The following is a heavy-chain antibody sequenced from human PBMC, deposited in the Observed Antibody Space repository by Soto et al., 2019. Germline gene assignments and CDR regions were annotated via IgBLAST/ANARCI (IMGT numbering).Heavy chain of an antibody. Sequence: VQLMQSGAEVKKPGSSVKVSCKASGGTFSSHSINWVRQAPGQGLEWMGGVISLFGTANYAHNFKGRVTSTADQSPSTAYMERHSLRSDDTAVYYCAREVGYGDFSAALLDWCQGTLVTVSS. CDR1: GGTFSSHS. D-gene: IGHD4-17*01. V-gene: IGHV1-69*01. J-gene: IGHJ4*02. CDR2: VISLFGTA. CDR3: AREVGYGDFSAALLD.